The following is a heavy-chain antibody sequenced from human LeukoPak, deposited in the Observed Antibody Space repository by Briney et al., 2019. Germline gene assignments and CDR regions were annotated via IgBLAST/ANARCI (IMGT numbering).Heavy chain of an antibody. V-gene: IGHV3-23*01. Sequence: TGGSLRLSCAASGFTFSSYAMSWVRQAPGKGLEWVSAISGSGGSTYYADSVKGRFTISRDNSKNTLYLQMNSLRAEDTAVYYCAKPVAGTGYFDYWGQGTLVTVSS. CDR1: GFTFSSYA. J-gene: IGHJ4*02. CDR3: AKPVAGTGYFDY. CDR2: ISGSGGST. D-gene: IGHD6-19*01.